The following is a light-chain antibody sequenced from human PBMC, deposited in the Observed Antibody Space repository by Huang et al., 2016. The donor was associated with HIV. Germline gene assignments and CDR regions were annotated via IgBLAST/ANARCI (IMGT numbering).Light chain of an antibody. V-gene: IGKV2-30*02. J-gene: IGKJ1*01. Sequence: DVVLTQSPLSLPVTLGQPASISCKSSHSLLHSDGNTYLNWFLQRPGQSPRRLIYKVSNRDFGVPARFSGSGSGADFTLTISRVEADDIGFYYCMQGTHWPQTFGQGTKVEVK. CDR3: MQGTHWPQT. CDR1: HSLLHSDGNTY. CDR2: KVS.